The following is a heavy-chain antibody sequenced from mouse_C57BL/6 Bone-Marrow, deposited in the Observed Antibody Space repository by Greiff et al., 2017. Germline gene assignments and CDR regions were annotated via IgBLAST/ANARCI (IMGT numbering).Heavy chain of an antibody. J-gene: IGHJ2*01. CDR3: ARAAVVPFDY. CDR1: GFTFSSYA. CDR2: ISAGGSYT. D-gene: IGHD1-1*01. V-gene: IGHV5-4*01. Sequence: EVQLQESGGGLVKPGGSLKLSCAASGFTFSSYAMSWVRQTPEKRLEWVATISAGGSYTYYPDNVKGRFTISRDNANNNLYLQMSHLKSEDTAMYYCARAAVVPFDYWGQGTTLTVSA.